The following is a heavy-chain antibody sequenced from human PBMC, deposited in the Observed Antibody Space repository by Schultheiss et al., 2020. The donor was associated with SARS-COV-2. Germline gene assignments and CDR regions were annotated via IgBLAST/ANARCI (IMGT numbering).Heavy chain of an antibody. CDR2: FRSSSSAV. V-gene: IGHV3-48*02. CDR3: AQGVGAKAQYFQH. Sequence: GGSLRLSCAVSGFTFSAYTLNWVRQAPGGRLEWVSSFRSSSSAVYYADSVKGRFTISRDNAKNSLYLQMNSLRDEDTAVYYCAQGVGAKAQYFQHWGQGTLVTVSS. CDR1: GFTFSAYT. D-gene: IGHD1-26*01. J-gene: IGHJ1*01.